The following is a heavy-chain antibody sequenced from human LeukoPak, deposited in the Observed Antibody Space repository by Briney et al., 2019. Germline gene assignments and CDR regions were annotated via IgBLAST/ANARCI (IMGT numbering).Heavy chain of an antibody. J-gene: IGHJ3*02. V-gene: IGHV5-51*01. CDR1: GYSFTSYW. CDR2: IYPGDSDT. Sequence: GESLKISCKGSGYSFTSYWIGWVRQMPGKGLAWMGSIYPGDSDTKYSPSFQGQVTISADKSISTAYLQWSSLKASDTAMYYCARAEWELLSFNAFDIWGQGTMVTVSS. CDR3: ARAEWELLSFNAFDI. D-gene: IGHD1-26*01.